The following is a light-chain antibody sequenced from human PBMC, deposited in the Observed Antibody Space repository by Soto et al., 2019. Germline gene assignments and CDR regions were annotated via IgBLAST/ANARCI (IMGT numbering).Light chain of an antibody. V-gene: IGKV4-1*01. CDR2: WAS. CDR3: QQYYTTPPT. J-gene: IGKJ1*01. Sequence: DIVMTQSPDSLAVSLGERATINCKSSQSVLYRSNSKNYLAWYQQKPGQPPNLLIYWASTRESGVPDRFSGRGSGTEFTLSISSLQAEDVAVYYCQQYYTTPPTFGQGTKVEIK. CDR1: QSVLYRSNSKNY.